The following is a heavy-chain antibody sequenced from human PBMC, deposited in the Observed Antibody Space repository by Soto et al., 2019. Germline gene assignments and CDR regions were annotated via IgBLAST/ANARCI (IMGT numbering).Heavy chain of an antibody. CDR1: GYTFTSYY. CDR2: INPSGGST. CDR3: ARGVLRYYYYGMDV. V-gene: IGHV1-46*01. J-gene: IGHJ6*02. Sequence: ASVKVSCKASGYTFTSYYMHWVRQAPGQGLEWMGIINPSGGSTNYNPSLKSRVTISLDTSKNQFSLKLSSVTAADTAVYYCARGVLRYYYYGMDVWXQGTTVTVSS.